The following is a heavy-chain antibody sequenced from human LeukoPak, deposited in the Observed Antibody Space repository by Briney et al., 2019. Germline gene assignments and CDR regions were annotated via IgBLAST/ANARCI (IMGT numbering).Heavy chain of an antibody. CDR1: GFTFSSYS. V-gene: IGHV3-48*01. D-gene: IGHD1-26*01. CDR2: ISSSSSTI. CDR3: ARDLFVNWVFRVRAKGY. Sequence: PGGSLRLSCAASGFTFSSYSMNWVRQAPGKGLEWVSYISSSSSTIYYADSVKGRFTISRDNAKNSLYLQMNSLRAEDTAVYYCARDLFVNWVFRVRAKGYWGQGTLVTVSS. J-gene: IGHJ4*02.